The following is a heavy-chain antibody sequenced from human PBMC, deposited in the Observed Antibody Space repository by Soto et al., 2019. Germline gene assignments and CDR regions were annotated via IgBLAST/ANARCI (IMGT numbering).Heavy chain of an antibody. D-gene: IGHD3-3*01. CDR2: ISGSGGST. CDR3: AKAYYDFWSGYPN. V-gene: IGHV3-23*01. CDR1: GFTFSSYA. J-gene: IGHJ4*02. Sequence: GGSLRLSCAASGFTFSSYAMSWVRQAPGKGLEWVSAISGSGGSTYYADSVKGRFTVSRDNSKNTLYLQMNSLRAEDTAVYYCAKAYYDFWSGYPNWGQGTLVTVSS.